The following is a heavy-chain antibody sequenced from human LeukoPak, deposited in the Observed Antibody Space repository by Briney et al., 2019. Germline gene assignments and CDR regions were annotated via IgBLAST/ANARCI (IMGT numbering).Heavy chain of an antibody. CDR1: GYTFTSYD. CDR2: MNPNSGNT. D-gene: IGHD6-19*01. J-gene: IGHJ6*02. CDR3: ARGSGQWLAYYYYGMDV. Sequence: ASVKVSCKASGYTFTSYDINWVRQATGQGLEWMGWMNPNSGNTGYAQKFQGRVTMTRNTSISTAYMELSSLRSEDTAVYYCARGSGQWLAYYYYGMDVWGQGTTVTVS. V-gene: IGHV1-8*01.